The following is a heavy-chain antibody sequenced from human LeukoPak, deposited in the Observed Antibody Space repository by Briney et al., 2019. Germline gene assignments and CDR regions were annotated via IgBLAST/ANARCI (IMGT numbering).Heavy chain of an antibody. D-gene: IGHD2-21*02. V-gene: IGHV1-24*01. Sequence: ASVKVSCKVSGYTFTELSMHWVRQAPGKGLEWMGGFDPEDGETIYAQKFQGRVTMTEDTSTDTAYMELSSLRSEDAAVYYCATEVCGGDCYFDYWGQGTLVTSPQ. J-gene: IGHJ4*02. CDR2: FDPEDGET. CDR3: ATEVCGGDCYFDY. CDR1: GYTFTELS.